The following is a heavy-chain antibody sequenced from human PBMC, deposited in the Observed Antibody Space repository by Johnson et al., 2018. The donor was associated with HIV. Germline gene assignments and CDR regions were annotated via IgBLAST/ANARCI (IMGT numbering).Heavy chain of an antibody. CDR1: GFSFSDYY. V-gene: IGHV3-66*02. J-gene: IGHJ3*02. CDR3: ARDRVITFGGVIGRGAFDI. CDR2: IYSGGST. Sequence: VQLVESGGGLVKPGGSLRLSCAASGFSFSDYYMSWVRQAPGKGLEWVSVIYSGGSTFYADSVKGRFTISRDNSKNTLYLHMNSLRAEDTAVYYCARDRVITFGGVIGRGAFDIWGQGTMVTVSS. D-gene: IGHD3-16*02.